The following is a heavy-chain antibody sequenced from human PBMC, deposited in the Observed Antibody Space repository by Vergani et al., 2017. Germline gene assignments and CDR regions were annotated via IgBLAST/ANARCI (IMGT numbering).Heavy chain of an antibody. Sequence: QVQLQESGPGLVKPSETLSLTCTVSGYSISSGYYWGWIRQPPGKGLEWIGSIYHSGSTYYNPSLKSRVTISVDTSKNQFSLKLSSVTAADTAVYYCARVSSSPAAPVDYWGQGTLVTVSS. CDR2: IYHSGST. J-gene: IGHJ4*02. CDR3: ARVSSSPAAPVDY. CDR1: GYSISSGYY. D-gene: IGHD6-6*01. V-gene: IGHV4-38-2*02.